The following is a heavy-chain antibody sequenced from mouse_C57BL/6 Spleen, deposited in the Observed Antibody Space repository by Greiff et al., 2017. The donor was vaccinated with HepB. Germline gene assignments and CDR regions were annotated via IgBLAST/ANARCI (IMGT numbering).Heavy chain of an antibody. CDR2: IRLKSDNYAT. Sequence: EVKLVESGGGLVQPGGSMKLSCVASGFTFSNYWMNWVRQSPEKGLEWVAQIRLKSDNYATHYAESVKGRFTISRDDSKSSVYLQMNNLRAEDTGIYYCTAIYYYGPYWGQGTLVTVSA. CDR1: GFTFSNYW. CDR3: TAIYYYGPY. D-gene: IGHD1-1*01. V-gene: IGHV6-3*01. J-gene: IGHJ3*01.